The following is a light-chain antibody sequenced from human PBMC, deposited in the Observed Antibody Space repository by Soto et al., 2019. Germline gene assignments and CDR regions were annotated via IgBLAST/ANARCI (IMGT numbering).Light chain of an antibody. V-gene: IGLV2-14*01. J-gene: IGLJ1*01. CDR2: DVS. CDR1: RNNVGGYNY. CDR3: CSYTTSNTRQIV. Sequence: QSVLTKPASVSGSHGQSIPISCTGTRNNVGGYNYVSWYQQHPGKAPKFMIYDVSNRPSGVSNRFSGSKSGNTASLTISGLQAEDEADYYCCSYTTSNTRQIVFGTGTKVTVL.